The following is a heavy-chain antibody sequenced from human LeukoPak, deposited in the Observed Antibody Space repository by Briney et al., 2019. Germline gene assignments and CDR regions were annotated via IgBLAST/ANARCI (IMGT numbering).Heavy chain of an antibody. D-gene: IGHD3-10*01. CDR2: IIPMFGTA. CDR1: GGTFSNYA. V-gene: IGHV1-69*13. CDR3: TRSGNISMIRGVITTPAIIGY. Sequence: SVKVSCKASGGTFSNYAISWVRQAPGQGPEWLGGIIPMFGTANYAQKFQDRVTITADEFTTTAYMELGSLRSEDTAIYYCTRSGNISMIRGVITTPAIIGYWGQGTLVTVSS. J-gene: IGHJ4*02.